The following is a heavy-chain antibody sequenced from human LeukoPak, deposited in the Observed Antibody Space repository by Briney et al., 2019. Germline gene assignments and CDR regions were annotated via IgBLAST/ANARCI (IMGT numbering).Heavy chain of an antibody. J-gene: IGHJ6*03. CDR2: INHSGST. CDR3: ARALMKYYYYYMDV. CDR1: GGSFSGYY. V-gene: IGHV4-34*01. Sequence: SETLSLTCAVYGGSFSGYYWSWIRHPPGKGLEWIGEINHSGSTNYNPSLKSRVPISVDTSKNQFSLKLSSVTAADTAVYYCARALMKYYYYYMDVWGKGTTVTVSS.